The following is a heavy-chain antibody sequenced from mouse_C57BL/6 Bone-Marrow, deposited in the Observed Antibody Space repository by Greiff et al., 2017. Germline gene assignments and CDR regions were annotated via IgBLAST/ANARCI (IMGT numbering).Heavy chain of an antibody. V-gene: IGHV1-4*01. CDR1: GYTFTSYT. CDR3: ARGSPVRYFDV. D-gene: IGHD2-14*01. CDR2: INPSSGYT. J-gene: IGHJ1*03. Sequence: QVQLQQSGAELARPGASVKMSCKASGYTFTSYTMHWVKQRPGQGLEWIGYINPSSGYTKYNQKFKDKATLTADKSSSTAYMQLSSLTSEDSAVYYGARGSPVRYFDVWGTGTTVTVSS.